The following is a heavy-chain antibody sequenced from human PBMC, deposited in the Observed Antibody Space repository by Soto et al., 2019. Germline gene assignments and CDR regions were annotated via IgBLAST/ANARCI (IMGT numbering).Heavy chain of an antibody. J-gene: IGHJ4*02. CDR3: ATAEVDD. V-gene: IGHV3-74*01. CDR1: GYTFGNHW. Sequence: PGGSLRLSCAAAGYTFGNHWMHWVRQAPGKGLEWVSRMKSDGGIIYYVDSVKGRFTVSRDNARNTVYLQMNSLRVEDTAVYYCATAEVDDWGQGTLVTVSS. CDR2: MKSDGGII.